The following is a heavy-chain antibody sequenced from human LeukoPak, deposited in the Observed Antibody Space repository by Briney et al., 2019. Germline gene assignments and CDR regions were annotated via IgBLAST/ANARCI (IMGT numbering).Heavy chain of an antibody. CDR3: ARDRLMTTVTTGWFDP. D-gene: IGHD4-17*01. Sequence: GGSLRLSCAASGFTFSSYSMNWVRQAPGKGMVWVSSISSSSSYIYYADSVKGRFTISRDNAKNSLYLQMNSLRAEDTAVYYCARDRLMTTVTTGWFDPWGQGTLVTVSS. CDR2: ISSSSSYI. V-gene: IGHV3-21*01. CDR1: GFTFSSYS. J-gene: IGHJ5*02.